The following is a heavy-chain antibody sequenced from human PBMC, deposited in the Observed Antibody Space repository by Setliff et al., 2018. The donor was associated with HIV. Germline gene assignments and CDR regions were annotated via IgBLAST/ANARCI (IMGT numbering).Heavy chain of an antibody. Sequence: SETLSLTCAVSGYSISSGYYWGRIRQPPGRGLEWIGNIYHSGGTHYNPSLRSRVTISVDTSKNHFSLKLRSVTAADTAVFYCARVPFTTGFDYWGQGILVTVSS. V-gene: IGHV4-38-2*01. CDR3: ARVPFTTGFDY. CDR2: IYHSGGT. J-gene: IGHJ4*02. D-gene: IGHD3-3*01. CDR1: GYSISSGYY.